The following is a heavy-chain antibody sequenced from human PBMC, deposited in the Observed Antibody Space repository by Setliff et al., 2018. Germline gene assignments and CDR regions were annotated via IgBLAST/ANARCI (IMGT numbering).Heavy chain of an antibody. CDR1: GLTVSAND. D-gene: IGHD3-22*01. CDR2: LYDDGSK. V-gene: IGHV3-53*05. J-gene: IGHJ4*01. Sequence: PGGSLRLSCAASGLTVSANDMSWVRQAPGKGLEWISLLYDDGSKFYADSVKGRFTISRDDSKNTVSLQMNSLRAEDTAVYYCAKEIQPRRGPVYDSSGLAFDYWGQGTLVTVSS. CDR3: AKEIQPRRGPVYDSSGLAFDY.